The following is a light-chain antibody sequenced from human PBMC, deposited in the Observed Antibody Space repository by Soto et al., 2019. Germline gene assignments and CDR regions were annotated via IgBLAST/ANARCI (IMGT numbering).Light chain of an antibody. CDR1: QGISNY. Sequence: DIQMTQSPSSLSASVGDRVTITCRASQGISNYLAWYQQKPGKVPKLLIYAASTLQSEVTSRFGGSGSGTDFTLTISSLQPEDVATYYCQNYNSAPFTFGPGTKVDIK. CDR2: AAS. V-gene: IGKV1-27*01. J-gene: IGKJ3*01. CDR3: QNYNSAPFT.